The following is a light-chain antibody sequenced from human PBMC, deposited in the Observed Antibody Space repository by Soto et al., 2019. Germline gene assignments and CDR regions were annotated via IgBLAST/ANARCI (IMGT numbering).Light chain of an antibody. J-gene: IGLJ1*01. CDR2: EVS. CDR1: SSDVGSYNL. Sequence: QSVLTQPASVSGSPGQSITISCTGTSSDVGSYNLVSWYQHHPGKAPKLMIFEVSKRPSGVSNRFSGSKSGNTASLTISGLQAEDEAEYYCYSYAGTYVFGTGTKVTVL. CDR3: YSYAGTYV. V-gene: IGLV2-23*02.